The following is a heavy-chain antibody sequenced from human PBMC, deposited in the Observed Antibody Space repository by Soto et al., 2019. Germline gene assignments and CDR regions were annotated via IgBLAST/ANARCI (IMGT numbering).Heavy chain of an antibody. CDR3: ARGNVYGGKRYYYGMDV. D-gene: IGHD4-17*01. Sequence: QVQLVQSGAEVKKPGSSVKVSCKASGGTFSSYAISWVRQAPGQGLEWMGGIIPIFGTANYAQKFQGRVTITADESTSTAYMELSSLRSEDTAVYYCARGNVYGGKRYYYGMDVWGQGTTVTVSS. J-gene: IGHJ6*02. CDR1: GGTFSSYA. CDR2: IIPIFGTA. V-gene: IGHV1-69*01.